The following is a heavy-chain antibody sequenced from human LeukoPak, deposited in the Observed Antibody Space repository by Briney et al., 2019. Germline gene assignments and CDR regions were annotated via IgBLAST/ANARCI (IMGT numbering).Heavy chain of an antibody. J-gene: IGHJ4*02. CDR3: ASFACSSGTCYDYFDY. V-gene: IGHV3-21*01. CDR1: GFTFSSYS. Sequence: GGSLRLSCAASGFTFSSYSMNWVRQAPGKGLEWVSSISSSSSYIYYADSVKGRFTISRDNAKNTVYLQMNSLRAEDTAVYYCASFACSSGTCYDYFDYWGQGNLVTVSS. CDR2: ISSSSSYI. D-gene: IGHD2-15*01.